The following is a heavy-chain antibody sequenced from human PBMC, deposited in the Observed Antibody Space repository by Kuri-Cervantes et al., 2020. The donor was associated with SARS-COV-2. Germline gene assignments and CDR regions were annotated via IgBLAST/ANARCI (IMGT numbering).Heavy chain of an antibody. V-gene: IGHV4-61*02. D-gene: IGHD2-2*02. CDR3: ASSIYCSSTSCYTYGHFDY. CDR2: IYTSGST. J-gene: IGHJ4*02. Sequence: SETLSLTCTVSGGSISSGSYYWSWIRQPAGRGLEWIGRIYTSGSTNYNPSLKSRVTISVDTSKNQFSLKLSSVTAADTAVYYCASSIYCSSTSCYTYGHFDYWGQGTLVTVSS. CDR1: GGSISSGSYY.